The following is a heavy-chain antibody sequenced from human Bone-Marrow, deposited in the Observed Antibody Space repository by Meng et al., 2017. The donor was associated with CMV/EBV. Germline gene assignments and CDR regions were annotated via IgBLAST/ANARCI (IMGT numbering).Heavy chain of an antibody. CDR3: ARIPGGAIPPDYYYYYSGMDV. CDR2: IDWDDDK. V-gene: IGHV2-70*20. CDR1: GFSLSTSGMC. D-gene: IGHD3-16*01. J-gene: IGHJ6*02. Sequence: SGPTLVKPTQTLTLPCTFSGFSLSTSGMCVSWVRQPPGKALEWLALIDWDDDKYYSTSLKTRLTISKDTSKNQVVLTMTNMDPVDTATYYCARIPGGAIPPDYYYYYSGMDVWGQGTTVTVSS.